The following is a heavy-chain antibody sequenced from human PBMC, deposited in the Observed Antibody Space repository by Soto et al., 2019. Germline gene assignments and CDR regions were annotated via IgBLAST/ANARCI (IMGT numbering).Heavy chain of an antibody. CDR2: ISYDGSNK. J-gene: IGHJ6*02. V-gene: IGHV3-30*18. Sequence: GGSLRLSCAASGFTFSSYGMHWVRQASGKGLEWVAVISYDGSNKYYADSVKGQFTTSRDNSKNTLYLQMNSLRAEDTAVYYCAKEEPIFGVVRGRDYYYYGMDVWGQGTTVTVSS. CDR1: GFTFSSYG. D-gene: IGHD3-3*01. CDR3: AKEEPIFGVVRGRDYYYYGMDV.